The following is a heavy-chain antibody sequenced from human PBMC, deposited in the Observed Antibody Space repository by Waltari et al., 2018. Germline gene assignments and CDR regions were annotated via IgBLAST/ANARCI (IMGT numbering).Heavy chain of an antibody. CDR1: GFTFSSYA. J-gene: IGHJ4*02. CDR2: ISYDGSNK. Sequence: QVQLVESGGGVVQPGRSLRLSCAASGFTFSSYAMHWVRQDPGTVLEWGAVISYDGSNKYYADSVKGRFTISRDNSKNTLYLQMNSLRAEDTAVYYCARVFRGYCSGGSCYSGGEGYWGQGTLVTVSS. D-gene: IGHD2-15*01. V-gene: IGHV3-30*01. CDR3: ARVFRGYCSGGSCYSGGEGY.